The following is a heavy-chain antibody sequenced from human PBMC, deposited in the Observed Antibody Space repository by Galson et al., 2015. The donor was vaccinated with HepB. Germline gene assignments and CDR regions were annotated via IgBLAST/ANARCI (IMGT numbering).Heavy chain of an antibody. CDR2: INAGNGNT. J-gene: IGHJ4*02. Sequence: SVKVSCKASGYTFTSYAMHWVRQAPGQRLEWMGWINAGNGNTKYSQKFQGRVTITRDTSASTAYMELSRLRSDDTAVYYCATAMGKLSPFPFDYWGQGTLVTVSS. CDR3: ATAMGKLSPFPFDY. V-gene: IGHV1-3*01. D-gene: IGHD3-16*02. CDR1: GYTFTSYA.